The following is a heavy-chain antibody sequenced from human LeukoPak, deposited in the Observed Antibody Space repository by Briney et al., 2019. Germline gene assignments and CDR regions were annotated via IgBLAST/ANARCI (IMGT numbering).Heavy chain of an antibody. V-gene: IGHV3-66*01. CDR1: GFTVSSNY. CDR3: ARNKPRVYSSSWYVFDY. D-gene: IGHD6-13*01. J-gene: IGHJ4*02. Sequence: PGGSLRLSCAASGFTVSSNYMSWVRQAPGKGLEWVSVIYSGGSTYYADSVKGRFTISRDNSKNTLYLQMNSLRAEDTAVYYCARNKPRVYSSSWYVFDYWGQGTLVTVSS. CDR2: IYSGGST.